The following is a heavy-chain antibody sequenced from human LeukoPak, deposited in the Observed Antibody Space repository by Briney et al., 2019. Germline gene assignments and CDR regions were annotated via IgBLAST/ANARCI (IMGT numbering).Heavy chain of an antibody. CDR1: GGSFSGYY. J-gene: IGHJ4*02. Sequence: PSETLSLTCAVYGGSFSGYYWSWIRQPLGKGLEWIGEINHSGSTNYNPSLKSRVTISVDTSKNQFSLKLSPVTAADTAVYYCARATYYYGSGSYSFDYWGQGTLVTVSS. CDR2: INHSGST. CDR3: ARATYYYGSGSYSFDY. D-gene: IGHD3-10*01. V-gene: IGHV4-34*01.